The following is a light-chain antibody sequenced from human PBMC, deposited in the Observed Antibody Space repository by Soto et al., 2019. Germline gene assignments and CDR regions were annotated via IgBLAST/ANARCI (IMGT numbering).Light chain of an antibody. V-gene: IGKV3-20*01. CDR1: QSLSSSQ. CDR2: DAS. CDR3: QQYGSSPRT. Sequence: EIGLTQSPGTLSLSPGERASLSCRASQSLSSSQLAWYQQKPGQAPRLLIHDASSRATGISDRFTGSGSGTDFTLTITTLEPEDFAVYYCQQYGSSPRTFGQGTKVDI. J-gene: IGKJ1*01.